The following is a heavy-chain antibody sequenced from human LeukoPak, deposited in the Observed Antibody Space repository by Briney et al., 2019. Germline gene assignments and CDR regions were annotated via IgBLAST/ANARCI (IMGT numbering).Heavy chain of an antibody. V-gene: IGHV1-69*06. CDR1: GGTFSSYA. J-gene: IGHJ4*02. CDR3: ARVGDFWSGYRSVDY. Sequence: SVKVSCNASGGTFSSYAISWVRQAPGQGPEWMGRIIPIFGTANYAQKFQGRVTITADKSTSTAYMELSSLRSEDTAVYYCARVGDFWSGYRSVDYWGQGTLVTVSS. CDR2: IIPIFGTA. D-gene: IGHD3-3*01.